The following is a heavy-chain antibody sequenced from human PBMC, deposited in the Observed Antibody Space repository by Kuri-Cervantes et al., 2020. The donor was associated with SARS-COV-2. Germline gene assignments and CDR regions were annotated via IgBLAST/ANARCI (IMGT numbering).Heavy chain of an antibody. Sequence: GESLKISCAASGFSFSSYAMSWVRQAPGKGLEWVSVISGSGTGAYYADSVKGRFTISRDNPKNTLYLQMNSLRAEDTAVYFCAKDPTATTEYYYAMDVWGQGTTVTVSS. CDR2: ISGSGTGA. D-gene: IGHD1-7*01. J-gene: IGHJ6*02. CDR1: GFSFSSYA. V-gene: IGHV3-23*01. CDR3: AKDPTATTEYYYAMDV.